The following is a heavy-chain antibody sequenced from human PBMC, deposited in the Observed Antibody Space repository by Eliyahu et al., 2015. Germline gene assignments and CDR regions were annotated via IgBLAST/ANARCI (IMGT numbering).Heavy chain of an antibody. V-gene: IGHV3-53*01. CDR2: LYGDGTT. Sequence: EVQLVESGGDLIQPGGSLRLSCAASGFIVTSNYMSWVRQAPGKGLEWVSILYGDGTTYYADSVKGRFIISRDDSKNTVYLQMNSLRAEDTAVYYCARSRSYGDYDYWGQGTLVTVSS. D-gene: IGHD4-17*01. CDR3: ARSRSYGDYDY. J-gene: IGHJ4*02. CDR1: GFIVTSNY.